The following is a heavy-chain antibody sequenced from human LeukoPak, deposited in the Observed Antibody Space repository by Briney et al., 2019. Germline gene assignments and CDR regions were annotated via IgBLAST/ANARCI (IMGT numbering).Heavy chain of an antibody. J-gene: IGHJ3*02. Sequence: ASVKVSCKASGYTFTSYYMHWVRQAPGQGLEWMGIINPSGGSTSYAQKFQGRVTMTRDMPTSTVYMELSSLRSEDTAVYYCASQPYYYDSSGPLPGAFDIWGQGTMVTVSS. V-gene: IGHV1-46*01. CDR1: GYTFTSYY. CDR3: ASQPYYYDSSGPLPGAFDI. D-gene: IGHD3-22*01. CDR2: INPSGGST.